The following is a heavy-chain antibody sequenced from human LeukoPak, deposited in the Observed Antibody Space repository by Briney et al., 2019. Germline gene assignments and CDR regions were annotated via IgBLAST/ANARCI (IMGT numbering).Heavy chain of an antibody. D-gene: IGHD3-10*02. CDR1: GFTFSSYE. Sequence: GGSLRLSCAASGFTFSSYEMNWVRQAPGKGLEWVSYISASGSTRYYADSVKGRFTISRDIAKNSLFLQMNSLRAEDTAVYYCAELGITMIGGVWGKGTTVTISS. CDR3: AELGITMIGGV. V-gene: IGHV3-48*03. J-gene: IGHJ6*04. CDR2: ISASGSTR.